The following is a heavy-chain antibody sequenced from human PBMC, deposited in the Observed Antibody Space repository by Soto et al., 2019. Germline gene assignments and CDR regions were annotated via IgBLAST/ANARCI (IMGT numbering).Heavy chain of an antibody. Sequence: QVQLQESGPGLVRPSQTLSLTCTVSGGSVTSGGYYWSWIRHCPGKGLGWIGYIYSSGDTYYNPSRNSRVAMSVDTSKNQYSLQLTSVTVEDTAIYYCTRDWGPPVPHGYDSWGQGILVTVSS. J-gene: IGHJ5*01. D-gene: IGHD7-27*01. CDR2: IYSSGDT. CDR3: TRDWGPPVPHGYDS. V-gene: IGHV4-31*03. CDR1: GGSVTSGGYY.